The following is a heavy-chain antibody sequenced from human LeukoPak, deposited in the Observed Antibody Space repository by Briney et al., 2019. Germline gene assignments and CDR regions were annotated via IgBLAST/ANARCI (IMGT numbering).Heavy chain of an antibody. V-gene: IGHV3-20*01. D-gene: IGHD3-10*01. CDR2: INWYGGST. J-gene: IGHJ5*02. CDR3: ARAFGELSSWFDP. CDR1: GFTFDDYG. Sequence: GGSLRLSCEASGFTFDDYGMSWVRQAPGKGLDWVAGINWYGGSTGYADAVKGRFTISRDNAKNSLYLQMNSLRAEDTALYHCARAFGELSSWFDPWGQGTLVTVSS.